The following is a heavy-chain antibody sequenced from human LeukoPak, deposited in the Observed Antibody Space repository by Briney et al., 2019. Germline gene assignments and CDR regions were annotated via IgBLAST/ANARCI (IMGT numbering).Heavy chain of an antibody. CDR1: GSCVGGCY. D-gene: IGHD6-25*01. CDR3: ARAQTSSGFLQT. V-gene: IGHV4-59*02. CDR2: IYSSRST. Sequence: SETSADTCTVYGSCVGGCYWGWLRQPPTTGLEWIGYIYSSRSTNYNPSLKSRVTISLDASKNQFSLKLRSVTAADTAIYFCARAQTSSGFLQTWGPGTLVTVSS. J-gene: IGHJ4*02.